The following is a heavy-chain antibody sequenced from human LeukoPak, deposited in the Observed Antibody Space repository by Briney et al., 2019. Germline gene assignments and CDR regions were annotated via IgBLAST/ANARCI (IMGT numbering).Heavy chain of an antibody. J-gene: IGHJ4*02. D-gene: IGHD5-18*01. CDR2: ISSSSSYT. CDR3: ARTRRSRDTAMVTFDY. V-gene: IGHV3-11*03. CDR1: GFAFTNAW. Sequence: GGSLRLSCAASGFAFTNAWMSWVRQAPGKGLEWVSYISSSSSYTNYADSVKGRFTISRDNAKNSLYLQMNSLRAEDTAVYYCARTRRSRDTAMVTFDYWGQGTLVTVSS.